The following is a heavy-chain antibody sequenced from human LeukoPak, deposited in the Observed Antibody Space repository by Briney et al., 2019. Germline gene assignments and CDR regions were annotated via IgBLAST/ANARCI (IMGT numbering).Heavy chain of an antibody. Sequence: GGSLRLSCAASGFTFSSYSMNWVRQAPGKGLEWVSSISSSSSYIYYADSVKGRFTISRDNAKNSLYLQMNSLRAEDTAVYYCVREAYDSSGYYNYWGQGTLVTVSS. CDR1: GFTFSSYS. D-gene: IGHD3-22*01. J-gene: IGHJ4*02. CDR2: ISSSSSYI. V-gene: IGHV3-21*01. CDR3: VREAYDSSGYYNY.